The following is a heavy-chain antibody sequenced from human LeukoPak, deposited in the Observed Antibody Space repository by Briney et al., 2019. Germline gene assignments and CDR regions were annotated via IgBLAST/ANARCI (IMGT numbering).Heavy chain of an antibody. CDR2: SIPIFGTA. Sequence: ASVKVSCKAFGGTFSSYAISWVRQAPGQGLEWMGGSIPIFGTANYAQKFQGRVTITADESTSTAYMELSSLRSEDTAVYYCAREACSSTSCYAPYFDYWGQGTLVTVSS. CDR1: GGTFSSYA. CDR3: AREACSSTSCYAPYFDY. J-gene: IGHJ4*02. V-gene: IGHV1-69*13. D-gene: IGHD2-2*01.